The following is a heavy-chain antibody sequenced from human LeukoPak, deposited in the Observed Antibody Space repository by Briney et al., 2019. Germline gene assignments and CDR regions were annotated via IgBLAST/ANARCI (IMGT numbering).Heavy chain of an antibody. D-gene: IGHD3-22*01. J-gene: IGHJ4*02. V-gene: IGHV4-61*02. Sequence: PSETLSLTCTVSGGSISSGSCYWSWIRQPAGKGLEWIGRIYTSGSTNYNPSLKSRVTISLDTSENHFSLKLSSVTAADTAVYYCARVTTGGYYNYWGQGTLVTVSS. CDR1: GGSISSGSCY. CDR3: ARVTTGGYYNY. CDR2: IYTSGST.